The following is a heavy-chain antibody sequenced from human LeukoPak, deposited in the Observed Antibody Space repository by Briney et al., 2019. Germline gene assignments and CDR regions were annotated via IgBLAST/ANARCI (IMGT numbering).Heavy chain of an antibody. CDR2: INPNSGGT. CDR3: AHLPNGHDDYGDYRLAYYFDY. J-gene: IGHJ4*02. V-gene: IGHV1-2*02. CDR1: GYTFTGHY. Sequence: ASVKVSCKASGYTFTGHYMHWVRQAPGQGLEWMGWINPNSGGTNYAQKFQGRVTMTRDTSISTAYMELSSLRSEDTAVYYCAHLPNGHDDYGDYRLAYYFDYWGQGTLVTVSS. D-gene: IGHD4-17*01.